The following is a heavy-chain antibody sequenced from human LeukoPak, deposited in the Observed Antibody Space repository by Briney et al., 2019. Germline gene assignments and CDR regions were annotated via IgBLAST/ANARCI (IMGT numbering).Heavy chain of an antibody. CDR3: ARAARFCSSTSCYITPFKY. CDR1: GFTFSSYW. J-gene: IGHJ4*02. V-gene: IGHV3-74*01. Sequence: GGSLRLSCAASGFTFSSYWIHWVRQAPGKGLVWVSRINSDGSSTSYADSVKGRFTISRDNAKNTLYLQMNSLRAEDTAVHYCARAARFCSSTSCYITPFKYWGQGTLVTVSS. CDR2: INSDGSST. D-gene: IGHD2-2*02.